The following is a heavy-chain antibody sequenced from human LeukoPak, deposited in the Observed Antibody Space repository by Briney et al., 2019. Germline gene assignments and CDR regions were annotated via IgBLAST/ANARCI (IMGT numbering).Heavy chain of an antibody. CDR2: IYDSGST. J-gene: IGHJ6*02. V-gene: IGHV4-30-4*01. CDR3: ARGRRSITIFGVVITTSPLYGMDV. Sequence: PSQTLSLTCTVSGASIRSGDYYWSWIRQPPGKGLEWIGYIYDSGSTYYNPSLKSRITISVDTSENRFSLKLSSVTAADTAVYYCARGRRSITIFGVVITTSPLYGMDVWGQGTTVTVSS. D-gene: IGHD3-3*01. CDR1: GASIRSGDYY.